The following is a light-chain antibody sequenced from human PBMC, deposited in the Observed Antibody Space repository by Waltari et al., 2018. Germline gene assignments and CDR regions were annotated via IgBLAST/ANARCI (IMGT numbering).Light chain of an antibody. CDR1: SSDVADYYY. CDR3: SSYTTSATWV. V-gene: IGLV2-14*03. CDR2: DVN. Sequence: QSALTQPASVSGSPGQSITISSTETSSDVADYYYLSWYQHRPGKAHKVVIYDVNNRPSGISNRFSGSKSGNTASLTISGLQDEDEADYFCSSYTTSATWVFGGGTKLTVL. J-gene: IGLJ3*02.